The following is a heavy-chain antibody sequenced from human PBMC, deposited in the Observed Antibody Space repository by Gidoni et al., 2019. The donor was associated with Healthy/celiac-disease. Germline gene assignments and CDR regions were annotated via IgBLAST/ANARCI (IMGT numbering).Heavy chain of an antibody. D-gene: IGHD3-16*01. CDR2: MNPNSGNT. CDR1: GYTFTSYD. CDR3: ARGGLLGAGGEWFDP. J-gene: IGHJ5*02. V-gene: IGHV1-8*01. Sequence: QVQLVQSGAEVKTPGASVKVSCKAAGYTFTSYDINWVRQATGQGVEWMGWMNPNSGNTGYAQKFQGRVTMTRNTSKSTAYMELSSLGSEDTAVYYCARGGLLGAGGEWFDPWGQGTLVTVSS.